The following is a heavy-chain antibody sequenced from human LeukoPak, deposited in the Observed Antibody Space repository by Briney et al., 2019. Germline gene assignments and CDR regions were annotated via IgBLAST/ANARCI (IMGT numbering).Heavy chain of an antibody. V-gene: IGHV3-11*01. Sequence: PGGSLRLSCAASGFTFSAYYMSWIRQVPGKGLEWVSYISGSGSTNYYADSVEGRFTISRDNAQNSLYLQVNSLRAEDTAVYYCARDPKDCSSSTCFTRQPPLYYYYMDIWGKGTPVTVSS. J-gene: IGHJ6*03. CDR2: ISGSGSTN. CDR3: ARDPKDCSSSTCFTRQPPLYYYYMDI. D-gene: IGHD2-2*02. CDR1: GFTFSAYY.